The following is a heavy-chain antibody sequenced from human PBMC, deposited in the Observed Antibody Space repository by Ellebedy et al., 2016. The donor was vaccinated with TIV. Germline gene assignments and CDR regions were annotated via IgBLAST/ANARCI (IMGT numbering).Heavy chain of an antibody. V-gene: IGHV3-7*01. Sequence: PSETLSLTCSVSGSSISSGYYWGWVRQAPGKGLEWVANIKEDGSEKYYVDSVKGRFTISRDNAKNSLYLQMNSLRAEETAVYYCARVPWGSGAVNWFDPWGQGTLVTVSS. CDR1: GSSISSGYY. J-gene: IGHJ5*02. D-gene: IGHD3-10*01. CDR2: IKEDGSEK. CDR3: ARVPWGSGAVNWFDP.